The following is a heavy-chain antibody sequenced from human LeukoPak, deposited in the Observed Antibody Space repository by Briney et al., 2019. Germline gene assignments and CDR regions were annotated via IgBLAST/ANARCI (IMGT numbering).Heavy chain of an antibody. CDR2: IWYDGSNK. D-gene: IGHD3-22*01. CDR1: GFTFSSYG. V-gene: IGHV3-33*01. Sequence: GGSLRLSCAASGFTFSSYGMHWARQAPGKGLEWVAVIWYDGSNKYYADSVKGRFTISRDNSKNTLYLQMNSLRAEDTAVYYCARDKDSSGYLDYWGQGTLVTVSS. CDR3: ARDKDSSGYLDY. J-gene: IGHJ4*02.